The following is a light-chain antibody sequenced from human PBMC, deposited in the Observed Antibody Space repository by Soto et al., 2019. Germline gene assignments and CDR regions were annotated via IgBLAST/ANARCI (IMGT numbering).Light chain of an antibody. Sequence: HPVLTQSSSASASLGSSVKLTCTLSSGHSTYIIAWHQQQPGKAPRFLMKLEESGMYNRGSGIPDRFSGSSSGADRYLTISYLQFDDEADYYCETWDSNTRVFGGGTKVTVL. CDR3: ETWDSNTRV. J-gene: IGLJ2*01. V-gene: IGLV4-60*02. CDR2: LEESGMY. CDR1: SGHSTYI.